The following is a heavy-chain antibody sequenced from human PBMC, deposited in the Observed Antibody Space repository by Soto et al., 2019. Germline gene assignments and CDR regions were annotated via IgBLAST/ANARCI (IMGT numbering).Heavy chain of an antibody. CDR1: GFTFSSYA. J-gene: IGHJ6*02. CDR3: ARDYYRFNSGYGFSMDV. Sequence: QVQLVESGGGVVQPGRSLRLSCAASGFTFSSYAMHWVRQAPGKGLEWVAVISYDGSNKYYADSVKGRFTISIDKSKNPLYLQMNSLRAEDTAVYYCARDYYRFNSGYGFSMDVWGQGTTVTFSS. D-gene: IGHD5-12*01. CDR2: ISYDGSNK. V-gene: IGHV3-30-3*01.